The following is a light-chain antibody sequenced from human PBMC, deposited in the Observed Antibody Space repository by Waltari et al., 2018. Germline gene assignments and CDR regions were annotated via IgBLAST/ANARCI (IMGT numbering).Light chain of an antibody. CDR2: KAS. Sequence: DIQMTQSPSTLSTSVGDRVTITCRASQSISSWLAWYQQKPGKVPKLLIYKASSLKSGVPSRFSGSGSGTEFTLTISSLQPDDFATYYCQQYNSYPSFGQGTKVEIK. V-gene: IGKV1-5*03. J-gene: IGKJ1*01. CDR3: QQYNSYPS. CDR1: QSISSW.